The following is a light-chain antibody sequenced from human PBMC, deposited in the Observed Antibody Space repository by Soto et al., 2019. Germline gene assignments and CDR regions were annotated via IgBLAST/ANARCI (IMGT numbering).Light chain of an antibody. CDR2: RAS. CDR1: QSLSSN. Sequence: EVVITQSPATLSVSPGERATLSCRASQSLSSNLAWYQQKPGQAPRLLIYRASTRATGVPARFSGSGSGTEFTLTISSLQSEDFAVYYCQQYNNWPLWTFGQGTKVEIK. V-gene: IGKV3-15*01. J-gene: IGKJ1*01. CDR3: QQYNNWPLWT.